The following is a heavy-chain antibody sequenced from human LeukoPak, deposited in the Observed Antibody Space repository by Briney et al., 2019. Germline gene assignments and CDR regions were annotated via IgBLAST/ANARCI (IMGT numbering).Heavy chain of an antibody. D-gene: IGHD6-13*01. CDR3: ARGPGRHRQQLFQELKRNSIWFDP. Sequence: PSETLSLTCTVSGGSISSSSYYWGWIRQPPGKGLEWIGEINHSGSTNYNPSLKSRVTISVDTSKNQFSLKLSSVTAADTAVYYCARGPGRHRQQLFQELKRNSIWFDPWGQGTLVTVSS. CDR2: INHSGST. V-gene: IGHV4-39*07. CDR1: GGSISSSSYY. J-gene: IGHJ5*02.